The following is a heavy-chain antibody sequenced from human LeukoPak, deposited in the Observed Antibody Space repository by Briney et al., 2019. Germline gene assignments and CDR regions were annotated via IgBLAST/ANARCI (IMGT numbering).Heavy chain of an antibody. CDR2: INTNTGNP. J-gene: IGHJ4*02. Sequence: ASVKVCCKASGYTFTTYAMNWVRQAPGQGLEWMGWINTNTGNPTYAQGFTGRFVFSLDTSVSTAYLQISSLKAEDTAVYYCARGRYCSSASCYHDYWGQGTLVTVSS. D-gene: IGHD2-2*01. CDR3: ARGRYCSSASCYHDY. V-gene: IGHV7-4-1*02. CDR1: GYTFTTYA.